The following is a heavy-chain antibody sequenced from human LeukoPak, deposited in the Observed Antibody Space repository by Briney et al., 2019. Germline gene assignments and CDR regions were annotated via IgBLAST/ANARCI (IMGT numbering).Heavy chain of an antibody. CDR1: GGSISHYY. V-gene: IGHV4-59*01. J-gene: IGHJ3*02. CDR2: IYYSDVA. Sequence: PSETLSLTCTGSGGSISHYYWTWIRQPPGKGLEWMGYIYYSDVANYNPSLKSRVSISVDTSKNQFSLKLTSVTAADTAVYYCASDSGGRRDAFNIWGQGTMVTVSS. CDR3: ASDSGGRRDAFNI. D-gene: IGHD2-8*02.